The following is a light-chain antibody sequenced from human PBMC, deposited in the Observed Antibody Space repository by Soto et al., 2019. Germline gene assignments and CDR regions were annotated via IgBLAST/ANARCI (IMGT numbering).Light chain of an antibody. CDR1: QSVSSAY. CDR3: QQYGSSSTWT. Sequence: EIVLTQSPGTLSLSPGERATLSCRASQSVSSAYLAWYQHKPGQPPTLLIYAASSRVTGIPDRFSGSGSGTDFTLTISRLXPEDFAVYYCQQYGSSSTWTFGQGTKVEIK. CDR2: AAS. J-gene: IGKJ1*01. V-gene: IGKV3-20*01.